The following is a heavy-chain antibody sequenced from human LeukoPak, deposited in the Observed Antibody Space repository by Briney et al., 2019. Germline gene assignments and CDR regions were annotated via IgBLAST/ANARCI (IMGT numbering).Heavy chain of an antibody. D-gene: IGHD3-9*01. J-gene: IGHJ3*02. CDR2: INPNSGGT. Sequence: GASVKVSCKASGHTFTGYYMHWVRQAPGQGLGWMGRINPNSGGTNYAQKFQGRVTMTRDTSISTAYMELSRLRSDDTAVYYCARDLGRYFDHDAFDIWGQGTMVTVSS. V-gene: IGHV1-2*06. CDR1: GHTFTGYY. CDR3: ARDLGRYFDHDAFDI.